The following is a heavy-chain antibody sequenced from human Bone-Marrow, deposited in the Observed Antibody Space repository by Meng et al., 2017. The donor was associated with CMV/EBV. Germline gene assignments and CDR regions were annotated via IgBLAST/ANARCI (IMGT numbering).Heavy chain of an antibody. Sequence: SGGPFSRSPIRWVRPAPGQGLEWMGRIIPSGGSTSYAQKFQGRVTMTRDTSTSTVYMELSSLRSEDTAVYYCARGFQSSSSTGWFDPWGQGTLVTVSS. D-gene: IGHD6-6*01. J-gene: IGHJ5*02. V-gene: IGHV1-46*01. CDR1: GGPFSRSP. CDR2: IIPSGGST. CDR3: ARGFQSSSSTGWFDP.